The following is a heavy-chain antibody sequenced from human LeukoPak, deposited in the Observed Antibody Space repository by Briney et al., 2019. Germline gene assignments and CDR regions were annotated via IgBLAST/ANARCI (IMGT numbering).Heavy chain of an antibody. CDR3: AMIRLQQLGLDAFDI. J-gene: IGHJ3*02. CDR1: GFPFSSYS. D-gene: IGHD6-13*01. CDR2: ISMSNFYI. Sequence: KTGGSLRLSCAGSGFPFSSYSMNWVRQAPGKGLEWISSISMSNFYIYYADSVKGRFTISRDNAKNSLYLQMNSLRAEDTAVYYCAMIRLQQLGLDAFDIWGQGTMVTVSS. V-gene: IGHV3-21*01.